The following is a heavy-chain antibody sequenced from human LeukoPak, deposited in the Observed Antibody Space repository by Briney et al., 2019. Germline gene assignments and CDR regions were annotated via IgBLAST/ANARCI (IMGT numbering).Heavy chain of an antibody. D-gene: IGHD3-22*01. CDR3: AHTHARDYYDSSGYYELAEYFQH. V-gene: IGHV4-59*12. J-gene: IGHJ1*01. Sequence: SETLSLTCTVSGGSTSSYYWSWIRQPPGKGLEWIGYIYYSGSTNYNPSLKSRVTMSVDTSKNQFSLKLSSVTAADTAVYYCAHTHARDYYDSSGYYELAEYFQHWGQGTLVTVSS. CDR1: GGSTSSYY. CDR2: IYYSGST.